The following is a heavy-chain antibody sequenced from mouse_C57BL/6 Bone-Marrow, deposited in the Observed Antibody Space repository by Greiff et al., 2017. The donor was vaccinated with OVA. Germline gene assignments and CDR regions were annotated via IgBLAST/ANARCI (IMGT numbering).Heavy chain of an antibody. V-gene: IGHV5-12*01. CDR2: ISNGGGST. Sequence: EVKLMESGGGLVQPGGSLKLSCAASGFTFSDYYMYWVRQTPEKRLEWVAYISNGGGSTYYPDTVKGRFTISRDNAKNTLYLQMSRLKSEDTAMYYCARQYYYGNRMDYWGQGTSVTVSS. CDR3: ARQYYYGNRMDY. J-gene: IGHJ4*01. CDR1: GFTFSDYY. D-gene: IGHD1-1*01.